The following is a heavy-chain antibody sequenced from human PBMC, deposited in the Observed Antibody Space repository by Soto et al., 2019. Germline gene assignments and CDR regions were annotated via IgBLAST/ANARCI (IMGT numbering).Heavy chain of an antibody. CDR1: GGSISSGDYY. Sequence: SETLSLTCTVSGGSISSGDYYWSWIRQPPGKGLEWIGYIYYSGSTYYNPSLKSRVTISVDTSKNQFSLKLSSVTAADTAVYYCARAFSPIYYYYYGMDVWGQGTTVTVS. CDR3: ARAFSPIYYYYYGMDV. V-gene: IGHV4-30-4*01. CDR2: IYYSGST. J-gene: IGHJ6*02.